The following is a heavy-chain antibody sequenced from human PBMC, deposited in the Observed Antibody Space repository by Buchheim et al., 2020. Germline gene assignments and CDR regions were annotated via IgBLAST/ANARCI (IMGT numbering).Heavy chain of an antibody. J-gene: IGHJ4*02. CDR3: ARGDDYFGFFDY. V-gene: IGHV3-30-3*01. CDR1: GFTFSSYA. D-gene: IGHD2/OR15-2a*01. CDR2: ISYDGSNK. Sequence: QVQLVESGGGVVQPGRSLRLSCAASGFTFSSYAMHWVRQAPGKGLEWVAVISYDGSNKYYADSVKGRFTISRDNSKNPLYLQMNSLRAEDTAVYYCARGDDYFGFFDYWGQGTL.